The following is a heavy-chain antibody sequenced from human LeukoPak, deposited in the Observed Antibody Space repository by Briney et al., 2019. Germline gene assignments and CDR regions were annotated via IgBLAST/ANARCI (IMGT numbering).Heavy chain of an antibody. J-gene: IGHJ4*02. D-gene: IGHD3-3*01. CDR3: ARDRAWNYFDY. CDR2: ISNDGSRK. Sequence: GGSLRLSCAPSGFTSSRHGMHWVRQAPGKGLEWVAIISNDGSRKYYAHSVEGRFTISRDNSKNTLYLQMDSLRAEDTAVYYCARDRAWNYFDYWGQGTLVTVSS. CDR1: GFTSSRHG. V-gene: IGHV3-30*03.